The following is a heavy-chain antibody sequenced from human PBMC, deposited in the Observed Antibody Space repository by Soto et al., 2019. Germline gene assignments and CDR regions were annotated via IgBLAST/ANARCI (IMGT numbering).Heavy chain of an antibody. CDR2: IYPGDSDT. Sequence: EVQLVQSGAEVKKPGESLKISCKGSGYSFTNHWIGWVRQMPGKGLEWMGIIYPGDSDTNYSPSFQGQVTISADKSISTAYLQWSSLKASDTAIYYCARHRLLDNWNDWRAFDYWGQGTLVTVSS. D-gene: IGHD1-1*01. J-gene: IGHJ4*02. V-gene: IGHV5-51*01. CDR1: GYSFTNHW. CDR3: ARHRLLDNWNDWRAFDY.